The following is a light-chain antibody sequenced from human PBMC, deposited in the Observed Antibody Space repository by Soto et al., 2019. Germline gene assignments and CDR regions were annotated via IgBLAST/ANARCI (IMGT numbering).Light chain of an antibody. J-gene: IGLJ1*01. Sequence: QSALTQPASVSGSPGQSIAISCTGTSGDIGGYNYVSWYQQHPGRAPKLMIYDVSNRPSVVSTRFSGSKSDNTASLTISGLQPEDEGDYYCLSYTTSSTYVFGTGTKVTVL. CDR2: DVS. CDR1: SGDIGGYNY. V-gene: IGLV2-14*03. CDR3: LSYTTSSTYV.